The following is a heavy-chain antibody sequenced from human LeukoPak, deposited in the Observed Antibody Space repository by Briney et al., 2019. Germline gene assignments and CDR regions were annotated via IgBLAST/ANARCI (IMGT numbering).Heavy chain of an antibody. CDR1: DDSISSSSHY. CDR2: IYYSGTT. Sequence: SETLSLTCAVSDDSISSSSHYWGWIRQRPEEGLEWIGSIYYSGTTYYNPSLKSRVTISVDTSKNQFSLKLSSVTAADTALYFCARQSTSMSTCWGQGTLVTVSS. V-gene: IGHV4-39*01. CDR3: ARQSTSMSTC. J-gene: IGHJ4*02. D-gene: IGHD3-3*02.